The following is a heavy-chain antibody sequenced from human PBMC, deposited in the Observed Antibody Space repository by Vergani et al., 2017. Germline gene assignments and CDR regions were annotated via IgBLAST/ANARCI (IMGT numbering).Heavy chain of an antibody. Sequence: QVQLVQSGAEVKKPGASVKVSCKASGYTFTGYYMHWVRQAPGQGLEWMGWINPNSGGTNYAQKFQGRVTMTRDTSISTAYMELSRLRSDDTAVYYCARDPGGYYDFWSTGGANPYFDYWGQGTLVTVSS. D-gene: IGHD3-3*01. J-gene: IGHJ4*02. V-gene: IGHV1-2*02. CDR3: ARDPGGYYDFWSTGGANPYFDY. CDR1: GYTFTGYY. CDR2: INPNSGGT.